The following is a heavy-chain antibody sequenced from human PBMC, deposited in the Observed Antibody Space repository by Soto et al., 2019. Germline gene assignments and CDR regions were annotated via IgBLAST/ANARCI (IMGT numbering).Heavy chain of an antibody. CDR2: IICCGGST. CDR1: GXDFKKFS. Sequence: GSLRLAGEASGXDFKKFSMGWVRQAPGEGLEWVSGIICCGGSTFYADSVKGRFILARDDSKNTLSLQLNSLRVEDTAHYYCAKADGEQWLIPHLDNWGQGNKVTVS. D-gene: IGHD6-19*01. CDR3: AKADGEQWLIPHLDN. V-gene: IGHV3-23*01. J-gene: IGHJ4*02.